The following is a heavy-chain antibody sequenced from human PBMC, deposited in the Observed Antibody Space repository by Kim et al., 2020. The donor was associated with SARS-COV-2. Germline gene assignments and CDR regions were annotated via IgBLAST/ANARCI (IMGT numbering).Heavy chain of an antibody. V-gene: IGHV3-74*01. CDR2: INDDGSDT. D-gene: IGHD4-4*01. CDR3: ARDLDYILFDY. CDR1: GFTFSDFN. Sequence: GGSLRLSCAASGFTFSDFNMHWARQAPGKGLIWVSRINDDGSDTRYADFAKGRFTISRDNAKNTLNLQMHSLRAEDTAVYYCARDLDYILFDYWGQGALVTVSS. J-gene: IGHJ4*02.